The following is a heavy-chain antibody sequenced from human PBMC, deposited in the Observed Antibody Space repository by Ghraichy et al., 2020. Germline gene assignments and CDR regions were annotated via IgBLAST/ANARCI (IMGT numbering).Heavy chain of an antibody. V-gene: IGHV3-30*02. CDR3: AKDLSYGSGSHYSHMDV. CDR1: GFTFSSYG. Sequence: GESLNISCAASGFTFSSYGMHWVRQAPGKGLEWVAFIRYDGSNKYYADSVKGRFTISRDNSKNTLYLQMNSLRAEDTAVYYCAKDLSYGSGSHYSHMDVWGKGTTVTVSS. D-gene: IGHD3-10*01. CDR2: IRYDGSNK. J-gene: IGHJ6*03.